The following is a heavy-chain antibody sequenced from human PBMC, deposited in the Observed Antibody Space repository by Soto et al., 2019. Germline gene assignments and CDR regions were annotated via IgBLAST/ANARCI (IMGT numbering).Heavy chain of an antibody. Sequence: SETLSLTCVVSGDSVTSDDFYWGWIRQPPGKGLEYIAYIYHRGITDSNPSLKSRLTIAVDTSKNQFSLNLASVTAADTAVYYCVRIQRDSAMGLFDYWGQGFLVTGSS. V-gene: IGHV4-30-4*01. D-gene: IGHD5-18*01. J-gene: IGHJ4*02. CDR3: VRIQRDSAMGLFDY. CDR1: GDSVTSDDFY. CDR2: IYHRGIT.